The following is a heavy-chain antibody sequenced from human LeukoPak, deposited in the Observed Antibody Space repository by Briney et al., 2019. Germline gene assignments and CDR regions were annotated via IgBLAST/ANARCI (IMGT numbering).Heavy chain of an antibody. CDR3: ARLEPGDNWFDP. J-gene: IGHJ5*02. D-gene: IGHD1-14*01. Sequence: SETLSLTCTDSGGSISSYYWSWIRQPPGKGLEWIGYIYYSGSTNYNPSLKSRVTISVDTSKNQFSLKLSSVTAADTAVYYCARLEPGDNWFDPWGQGTLVTVSS. CDR1: GGSISSYY. CDR2: IYYSGST. V-gene: IGHV4-59*08.